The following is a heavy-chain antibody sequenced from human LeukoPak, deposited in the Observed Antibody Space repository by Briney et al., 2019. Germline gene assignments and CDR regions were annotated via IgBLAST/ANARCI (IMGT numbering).Heavy chain of an antibody. J-gene: IGHJ4*02. D-gene: IGHD5-12*01. Sequence: PSETLSLTCSVSGGSISSGDYYWSWIRQHPGKGLEWIGYIHYSGSTYYNPSLKSRVSISVSTSKNRFSLQLSSVTAADTAVYYCARVIGYDQLDYWGQGTLVTVSP. V-gene: IGHV4-31*03. CDR2: IHYSGST. CDR1: GGSISSGDYY. CDR3: ARVIGYDQLDY.